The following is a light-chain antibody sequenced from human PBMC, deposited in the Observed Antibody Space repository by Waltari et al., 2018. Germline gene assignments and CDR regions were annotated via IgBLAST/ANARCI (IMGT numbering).Light chain of an antibody. V-gene: IGKV4-1*01. Sequence: DIVLTQSPDSLAVSLGERATVNCKSSQSVFMNSNNRNYLAWYQQKPGQPPKLLIYGASTREFGGPGRFRGSGSGTDFTLTISSLQAEDVAVYYCQQYFTTPYSFGQGTKLEIK. CDR2: GAS. CDR3: QQYFTTPYS. CDR1: QSVFMNSNNRNY. J-gene: IGKJ2*03.